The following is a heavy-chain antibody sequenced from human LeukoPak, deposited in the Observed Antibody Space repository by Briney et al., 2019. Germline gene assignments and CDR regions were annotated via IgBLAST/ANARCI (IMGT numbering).Heavy chain of an antibody. CDR2: ISSSSSYI. CDR3: ARDMGANSWFDP. V-gene: IGHV3-21*01. Sequence: PGRSLRLSCAASGFTFSSYSMNWVRQAPGKGLEWVSLISSSSSYIYYADSVKGRFTISRDNAKNSLYLQMNSLRAEDTAVYYCARDMGANSWFDPWGQGTLVTVSS. J-gene: IGHJ5*02. CDR1: GFTFSSYS. D-gene: IGHD1-26*01.